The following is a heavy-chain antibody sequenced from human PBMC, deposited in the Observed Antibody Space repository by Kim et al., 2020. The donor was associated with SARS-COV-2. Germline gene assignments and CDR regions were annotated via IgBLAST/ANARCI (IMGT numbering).Heavy chain of an antibody. Sequence: YKSPSLKSRVTISVDTSKNQFSLKLSSVTAADTAVYYCARHFRRATPFDYWGQGTLVTVSS. CDR3: ARHFRRATPFDY. V-gene: IGHV4-39*01. D-gene: IGHD1-26*01. J-gene: IGHJ4*02.